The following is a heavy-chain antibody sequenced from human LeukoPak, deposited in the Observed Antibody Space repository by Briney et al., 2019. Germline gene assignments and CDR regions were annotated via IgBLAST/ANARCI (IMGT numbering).Heavy chain of an antibody. J-gene: IGHJ6*03. CDR3: ARGTSYYYYYMDV. Sequence: PSETLSLTCTVSGYSISSGYYWGWIRQPPGKGLEWIGSIYHSGSTYYNPSLKSRVTISVDTSKNQFSLKLSSVTAADTAVYYCARGTSYYYYYMDVWGKGTTVTVSS. CDR2: IYHSGST. CDR1: GYSISSGYY. V-gene: IGHV4-38-2*02. D-gene: IGHD2-8*01.